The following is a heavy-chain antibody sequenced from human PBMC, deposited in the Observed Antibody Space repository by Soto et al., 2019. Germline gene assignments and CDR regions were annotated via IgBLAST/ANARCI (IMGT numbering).Heavy chain of an antibody. CDR1: GFTFSSYA. CDR2: ISGSGGST. CDR3: AKTLNYYDSSGYFDY. V-gene: IGHV3-23*01. Sequence: HPGGSLRLSCAASGFTFSSYAMSWVRQAPGKGLEWVSAISGSGGSTYYADSVKGRFTISRDNSKNTLYLQMNSLRAEDTAVYYCAKTLNYYDSSGYFDYWGQGTLVTVSS. J-gene: IGHJ4*02. D-gene: IGHD3-22*01.